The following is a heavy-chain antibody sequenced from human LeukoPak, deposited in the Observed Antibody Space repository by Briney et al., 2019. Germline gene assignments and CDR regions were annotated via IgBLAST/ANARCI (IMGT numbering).Heavy chain of an antibody. V-gene: IGHV4-38-2*02. CDR1: GYSISSGYY. CDR3: ARDLLRAAAGRKGWFDP. J-gene: IGHJ5*02. Sequence: SETLSLTCTVSGYSISSGYYWGWIRQPPGKGLEWIGSIYHSGSTYYNPSLKSRVTISVDTSKNQFSLKLSSVTAADTAVYYCARDLLRAAAGRKGWFDPWGQGTLVTVSS. D-gene: IGHD6-13*01. CDR2: IYHSGST.